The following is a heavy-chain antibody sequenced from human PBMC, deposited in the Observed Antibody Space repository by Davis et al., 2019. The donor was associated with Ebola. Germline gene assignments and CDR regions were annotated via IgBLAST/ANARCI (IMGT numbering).Heavy chain of an antibody. CDR2: ISSGGRTI. D-gene: IGHD3-16*01. CDR3: ARYWGSYDYYTGVDV. CDR1: GLIFSNYY. Sequence: GGSLRLSCGGSGLIFSNYYMAWIRQAPGKGLECVSYISSGGRTIYYADSVQGRFTISRDNAQNSLYLQMNNLGVEDTAVYYCARYWGSYDYYTGVDVWGQGTMVTVSS. V-gene: IGHV3-11*04. J-gene: IGHJ6*02.